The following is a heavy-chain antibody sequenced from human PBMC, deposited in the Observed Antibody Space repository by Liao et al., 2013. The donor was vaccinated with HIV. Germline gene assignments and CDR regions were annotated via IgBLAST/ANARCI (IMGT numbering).Heavy chain of an antibody. Sequence: QLQLQESGPGLVKPSETLSLTYTVSGGSISSSSYYWGWIRQPPGKGLEWIGSIYYSGSTNYNPSLKSRVTISVDTSKNQFSLKLSSVTASDTAVYFCARGFRLRLGLVDFWGQGTLVTVSS. CDR3: ARGFRLRLGLVDF. J-gene: IGHJ4*02. CDR1: GGSISSSSYY. D-gene: IGHD3-16*01. CDR2: IYYSGST. V-gene: IGHV4-39*07.